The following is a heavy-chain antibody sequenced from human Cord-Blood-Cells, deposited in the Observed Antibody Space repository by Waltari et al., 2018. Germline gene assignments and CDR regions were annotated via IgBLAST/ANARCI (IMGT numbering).Heavy chain of an antibody. J-gene: IGHJ4*02. Sequence: QVQLVQSGAEVKKPGASVTVSCKASGYTFTGYYMHWVRQAPGQGLEWMGWINPNSGGTNYAQKFQGRVTMTRDTSISTAYMELSRLRSDDTAVYYCARVSPDDCSSTSCYFDYWGQGTLVTVSS. CDR1: GYTFTGYY. CDR2: INPNSGGT. CDR3: ARVSPDDCSSTSCYFDY. V-gene: IGHV1-2*02. D-gene: IGHD2-2*01.